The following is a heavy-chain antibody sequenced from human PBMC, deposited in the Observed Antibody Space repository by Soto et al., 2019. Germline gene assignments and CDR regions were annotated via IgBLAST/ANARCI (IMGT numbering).Heavy chain of an antibody. CDR3: ATMGTPATGLYYFDY. CDR1: GSSITSYD. J-gene: IGHJ4*02. D-gene: IGHD2-15*01. Sequence: PSETLALTCTVSGSSITSYDWSWIRQRPGKGLEWIGFISYSGSAYYNPSLKSRVTISVDTSKNQFSLNLSFVTAADTAVYYCATMGTPATGLYYFDYWGQGTLVTVS. CDR2: ISYSGSA. V-gene: IGHV4-30-4*01.